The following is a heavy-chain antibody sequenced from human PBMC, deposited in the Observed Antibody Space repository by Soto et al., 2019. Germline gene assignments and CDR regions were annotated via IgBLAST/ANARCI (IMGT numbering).Heavy chain of an antibody. V-gene: IGHV3-30*18. J-gene: IGHJ4*02. CDR1: GFTFSSYG. CDR3: AKLDDFWSGYYIAY. CDR2: ISYDGSNK. Sequence: GGSLRLSCAASGFTFSSYGMHWVRQAPGKGLEWVAVISYDGSNKYYADSVKGRFTISRDNSKNTLYLQMNSLRAEDTAVYYCAKLDDFWSGYYIAYWGQGTLVTVSS. D-gene: IGHD3-3*01.